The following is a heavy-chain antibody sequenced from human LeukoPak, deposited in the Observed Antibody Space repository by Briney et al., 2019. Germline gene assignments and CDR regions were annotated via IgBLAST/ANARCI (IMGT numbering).Heavy chain of an antibody. J-gene: IGHJ4*02. Sequence: SETLSLTCAVYGGSFSGYYWSWIRQPPGKGLEWIGEINHSGSTNYNPSLKSRVTISVDTSKNQFSLKLSSVTAADTAVYYCARRQWLVLFDYWGQGTLVTVSS. V-gene: IGHV4-34*01. CDR3: ARRQWLVLFDY. CDR1: GGSFSGYY. CDR2: INHSGST. D-gene: IGHD6-19*01.